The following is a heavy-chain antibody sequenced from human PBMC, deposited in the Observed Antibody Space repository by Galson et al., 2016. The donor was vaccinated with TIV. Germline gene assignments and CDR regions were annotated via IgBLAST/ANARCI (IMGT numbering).Heavy chain of an antibody. CDR3: ARSGDRGGYMDV. CDR2: MNPNGGST. CDR1: GYTFTSYD. D-gene: IGHD3-10*01. V-gene: IGHV1-8*01. Sequence: SVKVSCKGSGYTFTSYDINWVRQATGQGLEWMGWMNPNGGSTGYAQDFQGRVTMTRDTSISNAYMELTSLASDDTAGYYCARSGDRGGYMDVWGKGTTVTVSS. J-gene: IGHJ6*03.